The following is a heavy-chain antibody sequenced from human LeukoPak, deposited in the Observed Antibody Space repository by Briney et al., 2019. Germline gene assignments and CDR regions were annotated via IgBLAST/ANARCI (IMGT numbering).Heavy chain of an antibody. CDR2: ISAYNGNT. CDR1: GYTFTSYG. D-gene: IGHD2-2*01. Sequence: ASVKVSCKASGYTFTSYGISWVRQAPGQGLEWMGWISAYNGNTNYAQKLQGRLTMTTDTSTSTAYMELTSLRSDDTAVYYCAASCSSTSCSRSNWFDPWGQGTLVTVSS. CDR3: AASCSSTSCSRSNWFDP. J-gene: IGHJ5*02. V-gene: IGHV1-18*01.